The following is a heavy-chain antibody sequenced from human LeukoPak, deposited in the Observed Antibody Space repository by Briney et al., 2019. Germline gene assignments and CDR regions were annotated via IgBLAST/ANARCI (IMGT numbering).Heavy chain of an antibody. Sequence: GGSLRLSCATSGFTFSDYAMHWVRQAPGKGLEWVAVIWHDGSRKYYADSVKGRFTISRDNSKNTQSLQMNSLGAEDTALYYCARDRRGTLSFLGTAVAGTLDYWGQGTLVTVSS. J-gene: IGHJ4*02. V-gene: IGHV3-33*01. D-gene: IGHD6-19*01. CDR1: GFTFSDYA. CDR3: ARDRRGTLSFLGTAVAGTLDY. CDR2: IWHDGSRK.